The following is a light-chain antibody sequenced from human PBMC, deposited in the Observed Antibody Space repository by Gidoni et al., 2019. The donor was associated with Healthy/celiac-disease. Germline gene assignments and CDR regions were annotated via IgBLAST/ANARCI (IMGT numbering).Light chain of an antibody. J-gene: IGLJ2*01. CDR2: EVN. CDR1: TSDVGSYNY. Sequence: QSALTQPASVSGSPGQSITISCTGTTSDVGSYNYVSWYQQHPGKAPKLIIYEVNNRPSGVSNRFSGSTSSNTASLTISGLQAEDEADYYCSSYTATISLVLFGGRTKLTVL. CDR3: SSYTATISLVL. V-gene: IGLV2-14*01.